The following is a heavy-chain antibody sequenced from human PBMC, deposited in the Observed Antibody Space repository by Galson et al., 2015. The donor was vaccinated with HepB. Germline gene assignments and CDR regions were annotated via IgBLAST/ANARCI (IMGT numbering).Heavy chain of an antibody. CDR2: INPNSGGT. V-gene: IGHV1-2*06. CDR1: GYTFTGYY. J-gene: IGHJ4*02. Sequence: SVKVSCKASGYTFTGYYMHWVRQAPGQGLEWMGRINPNSGGTNYAQKFQGRVTMTRDTSISTAYMELSRLRSDDTAVYYCARGGSSSFDSNDFDYWGQGTLVTVSS. CDR3: ARGGSSSFDSNDFDY. D-gene: IGHD6-13*01.